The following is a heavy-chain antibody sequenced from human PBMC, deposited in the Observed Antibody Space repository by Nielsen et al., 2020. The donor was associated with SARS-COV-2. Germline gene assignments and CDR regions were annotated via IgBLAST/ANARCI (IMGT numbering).Heavy chain of an antibody. Sequence: GESLRLSCAASGFTFRSYAMSWVRQAPGKGLEWVSHISGSGGGTIYADSVKGRFTISRDSFKNTLYLQMNSLRAEDTAVYYCATPSSGKNYFDYWGQGTLVTVSS. CDR2: ISGSGGGT. D-gene: IGHD1-26*01. V-gene: IGHV3-23*01. J-gene: IGHJ4*02. CDR1: GFTFRSYA. CDR3: ATPSSGKNYFDY.